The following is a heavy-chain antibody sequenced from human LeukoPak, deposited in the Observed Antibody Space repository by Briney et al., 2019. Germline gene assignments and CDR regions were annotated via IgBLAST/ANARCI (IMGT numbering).Heavy chain of an antibody. J-gene: IGHJ4*02. CDR2: ISSSRSTI. D-gene: IGHD2-2*01. Sequence: PGGSLRLSCAASGFTFSSNSMNWVRQAPGKGLEWVSYISSSRSTIYDADSVKGRFTISRDNAKNSLYLQMNSLRAEDTAVYYCAREAPYCSSTSCYAVNSFDYWGQGTLVSVSS. V-gene: IGHV3-48*01. CDR1: GFTFSSNS. CDR3: AREAPYCSSTSCYAVNSFDY.